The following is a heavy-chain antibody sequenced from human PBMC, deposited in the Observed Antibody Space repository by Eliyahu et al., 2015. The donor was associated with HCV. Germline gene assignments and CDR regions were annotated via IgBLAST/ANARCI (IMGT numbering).Heavy chain of an antibody. CDR1: GYTFTSHY. V-gene: IGHV1-46*01. J-gene: IGHJ4*02. CDR2: IDPSGGST. CDR3: ARAQRPARAVTGQMGLDF. D-gene: IGHD6-19*01. Sequence: VQLVQSGAEVKKPGASVKVSCKASGYTFTSHYMYWVRQASGQGLEWMGVIDPSGGSTNYAQKFQDRVTMTTDTSTSTVYMEMSSLRSEDTAVYYCARAQRPARAVTGQMGLDFWGQGTLVTVSS.